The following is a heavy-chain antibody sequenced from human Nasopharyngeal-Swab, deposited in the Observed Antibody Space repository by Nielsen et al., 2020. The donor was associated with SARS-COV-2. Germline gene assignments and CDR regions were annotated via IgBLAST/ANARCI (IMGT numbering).Heavy chain of an antibody. CDR3: ARDRGFDGYYYMDV. CDR1: GYTFTSYY. D-gene: IGHD3-10*01. J-gene: IGHJ6*03. V-gene: IGHV1-8*02. CDR2: MNPNSGNT. Sequence: ASVKVSCKASGYTFTSYYMHWVRQATGQGLEWMGWMNPNSGNTGYAQKFQGRVTMTRNTSISTAYMELSSLRSEDTAVYYCARDRGFDGYYYMDVWGKGTTVTVSS.